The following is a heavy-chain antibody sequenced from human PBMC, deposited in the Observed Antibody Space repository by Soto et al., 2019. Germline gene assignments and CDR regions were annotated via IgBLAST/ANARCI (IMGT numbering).Heavy chain of an antibody. Sequence: QEQLVESGGGVVQPGRSLRLSCAASGFTFSSYGMHWVRQAPGKGLEWVAVIWYDGSNKYYADSVKGRFTISRDNSKNTLYLQMNSLRAEDTAVYYCARGARRQQFFDYWGQGTLVTVSS. D-gene: IGHD6-13*01. V-gene: IGHV3-33*01. CDR3: ARGARRQQFFDY. J-gene: IGHJ4*02. CDR2: IWYDGSNK. CDR1: GFTFSSYG.